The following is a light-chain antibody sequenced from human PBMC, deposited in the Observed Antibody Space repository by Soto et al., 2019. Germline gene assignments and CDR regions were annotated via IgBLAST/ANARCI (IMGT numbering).Light chain of an antibody. J-gene: IGKJ4*01. Sequence: EIVLTQSPATLSLSPGERATLSCRASQSVSSYLAWYQQKPGQAPRLLIYDASNRATGIPARFSGSGSGTDFTVSISSVEPEDLAIYYLQQSSNWPPVTFGGGTKVEIK. V-gene: IGKV3-11*01. CDR2: DAS. CDR1: QSVSSY. CDR3: QQSSNWPPVT.